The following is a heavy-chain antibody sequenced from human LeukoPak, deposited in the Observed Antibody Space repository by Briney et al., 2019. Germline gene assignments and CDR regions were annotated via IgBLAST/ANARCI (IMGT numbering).Heavy chain of an antibody. CDR1: GGTFSTYA. Sequence: SVKVSCKASGGTFSTYAVSWVRQAPGQGLEWMGRIIPVFATVTYSQKFQVRFTITTDESTSTFYMELSSLRSEDTAVYYCARGLEAAAVDYWGQGTLVTVSS. D-gene: IGHD6-13*01. CDR2: IIPVFATV. CDR3: ARGLEAAAVDY. J-gene: IGHJ4*02. V-gene: IGHV1-69*05.